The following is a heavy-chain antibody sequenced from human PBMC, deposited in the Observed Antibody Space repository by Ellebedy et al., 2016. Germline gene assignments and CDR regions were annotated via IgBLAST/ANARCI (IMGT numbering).Heavy chain of an antibody. CDR2: ISGAGDTT. D-gene: IGHD4-17*01. CDR1: GFIFNTFF. Sequence: GGSLRLTXAASGFIFNTFFMSWVRQTPGKWLEWVSTISGAGDTTRLADSVKGRFTISRDSSKNSVYLRMNNLRVEDTAVYYCRQGHYADLWGQGTLVTVSS. CDR3: RQGHYADL. V-gene: IGHV3-23*01. J-gene: IGHJ4*02.